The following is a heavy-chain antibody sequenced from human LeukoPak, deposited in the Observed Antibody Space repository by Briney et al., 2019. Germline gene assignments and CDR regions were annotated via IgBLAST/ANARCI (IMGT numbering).Heavy chain of an antibody. Sequence: SETLSLTCRISRGSFSGYFWSWIRQPPGKGLEWIGEINYSGSANYNPSLTSRVTMSVDTSKNQFSLQLNSVTAADTAVYYCARGLSRKRNIWYFPLWGRGTLVTVSS. J-gene: IGHJ2*01. CDR1: RGSFSGYF. D-gene: IGHD1-14*01. CDR2: INYSGSA. V-gene: IGHV4-34*01. CDR3: ARGLSRKRNIWYFPL.